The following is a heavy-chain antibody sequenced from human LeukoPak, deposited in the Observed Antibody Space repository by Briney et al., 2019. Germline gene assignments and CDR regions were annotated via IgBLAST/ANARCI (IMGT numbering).Heavy chain of an antibody. V-gene: IGHV4-59*08. CDR3: ARRDYDILTGYSYYYMDV. CDR1: GGSISSYY. CDR2: IYYSGST. D-gene: IGHD3-9*01. Sequence: SETLSLTCTVSGGSISSYYWSWIRQPPGTGLEWIGYIYYSGSTNYNPSLKSRVTISVDTSKNQFSLKLSSVTAADTAVYYCARRDYDILTGYSYYYMDVWGKGTTVTVSS. J-gene: IGHJ6*03.